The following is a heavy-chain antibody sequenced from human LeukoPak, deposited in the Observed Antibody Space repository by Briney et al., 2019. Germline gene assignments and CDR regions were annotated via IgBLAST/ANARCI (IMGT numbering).Heavy chain of an antibody. D-gene: IGHD2-21*01. V-gene: IGHV3-30-3*01. CDR1: GFTFSSYA. J-gene: IGHJ4*02. CDR3: VRDNPRCCGVIPANIDDY. CDR2: TSYDGSNK. Sequence: GGSLRLSCAASGFTFSSYAMHWVRQAPGKGLEWVAVTSYDGSNKYYADSVKGRFTISRDNSKNTLYLQMNSLRAEDTAVYYCVRDNPRCCGVIPANIDDYWGQGTLVTVSS.